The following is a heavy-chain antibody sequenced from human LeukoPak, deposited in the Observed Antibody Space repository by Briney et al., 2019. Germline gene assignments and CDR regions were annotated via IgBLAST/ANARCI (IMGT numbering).Heavy chain of an antibody. CDR2: IYYSGST. CDR1: GGSISSGGYY. J-gene: IGHJ4*02. D-gene: IGHD3-10*01. Sequence: PSETLSLTCTVSGGSISSGGYYWSWIRQHPGKGLEWIGYIYYSGSTYYNPSLKSRVTISVDTSKNQFSLKLSSVTAADTAVYYCAREKLGAVLLRFAGPGNYFDYWGQGTLVTVSS. V-gene: IGHV4-31*03. CDR3: AREKLGAVLLRFAGPGNYFDY.